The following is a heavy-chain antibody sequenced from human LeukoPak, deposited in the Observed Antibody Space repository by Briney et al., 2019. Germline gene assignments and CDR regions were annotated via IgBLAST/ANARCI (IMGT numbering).Heavy chain of an antibody. CDR3: ARDPDDYGSGSAGWFDP. CDR2: ITTGSSYI. V-gene: IGHV3-21*06. J-gene: IGHJ5*02. D-gene: IGHD3-10*01. Sequence: GGSLRLSCAASGFTFSSYWMNWVRQAPGKGLEWVSSITTGSSYIYYADSVKGRFTISRDNAKNSLYLQMSSLRVEDTAVYFCARDPDDYGSGSAGWFDPWGQGTLVTVSS. CDR1: GFTFSSYW.